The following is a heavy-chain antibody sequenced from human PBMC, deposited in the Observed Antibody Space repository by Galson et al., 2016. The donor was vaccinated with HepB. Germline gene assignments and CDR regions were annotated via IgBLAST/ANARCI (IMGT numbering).Heavy chain of an antibody. CDR3: ARDRAGFDP. CDR2: IHYSGST. CDR1: GDSISSGAYY. D-gene: IGHD1-14*01. J-gene: IGHJ5*02. Sequence: TLSLTCIVSGDSISSGAYYWTWIRQSPGKGLEWIWYIHYSGSTYYNPSLKSRVTLSVDTSKNQFSLKLSSLTAADTAVYYCARDRAGFDPWGQGTLVTVSS. V-gene: IGHV4-31*03.